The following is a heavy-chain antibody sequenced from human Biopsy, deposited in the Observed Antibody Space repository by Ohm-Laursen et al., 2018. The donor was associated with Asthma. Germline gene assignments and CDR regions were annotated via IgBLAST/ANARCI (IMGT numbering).Heavy chain of an antibody. Sequence: SQTLSLTCTVSGGSISGFYWSWIRQSPGKGLEWIGYIFYGGNSYYGSSLKSRVSISVDPSKKQFSLILDSVTAADTAVYYCATYSTGWSGVEFWGQGTRVTVSS. CDR1: GGSISGFY. CDR3: ATYSTGWSGVEF. V-gene: IGHV4-59*01. D-gene: IGHD6-19*01. J-gene: IGHJ4*02. CDR2: IFYGGNS.